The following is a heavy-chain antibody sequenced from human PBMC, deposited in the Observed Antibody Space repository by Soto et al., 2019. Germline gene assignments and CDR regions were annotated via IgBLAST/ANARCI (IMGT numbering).Heavy chain of an antibody. CDR2: SYFSGGT. D-gene: IGHD3-16*01. CDR1: HYSINGAY. V-gene: IGHV4-59*13. J-gene: IGHJ5*02. CDR3: VRELSRGWCDH. Sequence: AETLWLTCTGSHYSINGAYCSWIRQPPGKGLQWIGYSYFSGGTDYNPSLKGQVTISVDRSRNQFSLKLTSVTAADTAVDDCVRELSRGWCDHWGHGTRVTVS.